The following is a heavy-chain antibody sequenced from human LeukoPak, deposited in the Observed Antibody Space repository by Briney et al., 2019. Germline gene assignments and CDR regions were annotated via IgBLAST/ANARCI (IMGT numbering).Heavy chain of an antibody. CDR2: IKSKTDGGTT. CDR3: TTVAGDPGGAFDI. D-gene: IGHD3-16*01. J-gene: IGHJ3*02. CDR1: GFTFSNAW. Sequence: GGSLRLSCAASGFTFSNAWMSWVRQAPGKGLEWVGRIKSKTDGGTTDYAAPVKGRFTISRDDSEKTMHMQMNSLKSEDTAVYYCTTVAGDPGGAFDIWGQGTMVTVSS. V-gene: IGHV3-15*01.